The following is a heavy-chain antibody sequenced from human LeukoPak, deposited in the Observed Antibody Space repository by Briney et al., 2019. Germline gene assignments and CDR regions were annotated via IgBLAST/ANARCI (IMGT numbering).Heavy chain of an antibody. CDR3: EYSSSSIFDY. D-gene: IGHD6-6*01. V-gene: IGHV3-23*01. Sequence: GGSLRLSCAASGFTFSSYAMSWVRQAPGKGLEWVSAISGSGGSTYYADSVKGRFTISRDNSKNTPYLQMNSLRAEDTAVYYCEYSSSSIFDYWGREPWSPSPQ. CDR1: GFTFSSYA. CDR2: ISGSGGST. J-gene: IGHJ4*02.